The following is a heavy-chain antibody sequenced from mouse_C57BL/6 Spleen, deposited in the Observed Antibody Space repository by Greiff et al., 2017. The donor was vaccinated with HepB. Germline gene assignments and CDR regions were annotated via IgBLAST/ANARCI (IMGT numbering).Heavy chain of an antibody. V-gene: IGHV1-39*01. J-gene: IGHJ4*01. Sequence: EVHLVESGPELVKPGASVKISCKASGYSFTDYNMNWVKQSNGKSLEWIGVINPNYGTTSYNQKFKGKATLTVDQSSSTAYMQLNSLTSEDSAVYYCARYERSLYAMDYWGQGTSVTVSS. CDR1: GYSFTDYN. CDR2: INPNYGTT. CDR3: ARYERSLYAMDY. D-gene: IGHD2-12*01.